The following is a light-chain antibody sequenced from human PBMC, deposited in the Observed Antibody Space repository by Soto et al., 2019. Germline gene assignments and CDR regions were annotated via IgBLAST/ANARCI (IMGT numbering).Light chain of an antibody. Sequence: EIGLTQSAGTLSLCPGERASLXCRASQTGSSDFGWYQQKAGEAPRRLIYGASSRDTGITDRFSGSGCGTDFTLTISSLEPEDFAVYDCQQYDSSRTFGQGTKVDIK. CDR1: QTGSSD. V-gene: IGKV3-20*01. CDR2: GAS. J-gene: IGKJ1*01. CDR3: QQYDSSRT.